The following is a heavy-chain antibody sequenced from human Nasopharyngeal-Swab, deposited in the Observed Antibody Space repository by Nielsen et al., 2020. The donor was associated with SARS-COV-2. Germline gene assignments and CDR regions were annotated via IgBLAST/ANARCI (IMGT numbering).Heavy chain of an antibody. CDR1: GSTFRRCS. V-gene: IGHV3-23*01. J-gene: IGHJ6*02. D-gene: IGHD1-26*01. Sequence: GESLKISCAATGSTFRRCSMSWVRQAPGKGLEWVSAISASGSSTYYADSVKGRFTISRDNSQNTLYLQMSSLRVEDTAVYYCAKERGSYLYYYYGMDVWGQGTTVTVSS. CDR3: AKERGSYLYYYYGMDV. CDR2: ISASGSST.